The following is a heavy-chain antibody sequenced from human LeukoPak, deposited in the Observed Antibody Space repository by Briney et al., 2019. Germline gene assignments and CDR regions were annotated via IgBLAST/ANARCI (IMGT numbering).Heavy chain of an antibody. D-gene: IGHD6-13*01. CDR3: AREGRTYSIDY. V-gene: IGHV3-21*01. CDR2: ISSSSSYM. J-gene: IGHJ4*02. Sequence: GESLRLSCAASGFTFSSYSINWVRQAPGKGLEWVSSISSSSSYMYYADSVNGRFTISRDNAKDSLYLQMNSRRAEDTAVYYCAREGRTYSIDYWGQGTLVTVAS. CDR1: GFTFSSYS.